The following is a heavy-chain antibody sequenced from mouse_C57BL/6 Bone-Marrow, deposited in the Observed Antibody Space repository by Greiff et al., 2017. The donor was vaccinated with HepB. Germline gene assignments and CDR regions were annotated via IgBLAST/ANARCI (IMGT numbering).Heavy chain of an antibody. V-gene: IGHV2-6-1*01. CDR3: ARHSYDEGYWYFDV. J-gene: IGHJ1*03. CDR1: GFSLTSYG. Sequence: VQLVESGPGLVAPSQSLSITCTVSGFSLTSYGVHWVRQPPGKGLEWLVVIWSDGSTTYNSALKSRMTISKDNSKSQVFLKMNSLQTDDTAMYYCARHSYDEGYWYFDVWGTGTTVTVSS. D-gene: IGHD2-12*01. CDR2: IWSDGST.